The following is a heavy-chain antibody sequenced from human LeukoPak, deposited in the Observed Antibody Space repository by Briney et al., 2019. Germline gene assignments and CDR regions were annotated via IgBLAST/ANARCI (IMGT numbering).Heavy chain of an antibody. V-gene: IGHV4-39*01. CDR3: ASRSAVPYYYYYGMDV. CDR2: IYYSGST. CDR1: GGSISSSSYY. Sequence: PSETLSLTCTVSGGSISSSSYYWGWIRQPLGKGLEWIGSIYYSGSTYYNPSLKSRVTISVDTSKSQFSLKLSSVTAADTAVYYCASRSAVPYYYYYGMDVWGQGTTVTVSS. J-gene: IGHJ6*02. D-gene: IGHD2-2*01.